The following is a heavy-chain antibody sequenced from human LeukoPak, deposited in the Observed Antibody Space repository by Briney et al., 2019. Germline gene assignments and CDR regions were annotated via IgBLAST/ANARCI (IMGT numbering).Heavy chain of an antibody. Sequence: GVLRLSCAASGFSFRNYGMHWVRRAPGKGLEWVAFIRYDGKNTKYHVDSVKGRFTISRDNAKNSLYLQMNSLRAEDTAVYYCAKFLRITMIVVVHGFFDYWGQGTLVTVSS. CDR2: IRYDGKNTK. CDR1: GFSFRNYG. V-gene: IGHV3-30*02. J-gene: IGHJ4*02. D-gene: IGHD3-22*01. CDR3: AKFLRITMIVVVHGFFDY.